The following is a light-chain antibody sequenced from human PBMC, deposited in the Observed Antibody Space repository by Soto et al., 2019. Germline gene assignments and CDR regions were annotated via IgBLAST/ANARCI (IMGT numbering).Light chain of an antibody. J-gene: IGKJ1*01. V-gene: IGKV4-1*01. CDR2: WAS. CDR3: QQYYRPWT. Sequence: DIVMTQSPDSLAVSLGERATINCKSSQSVFYSSNNKNYLAWYQQKPGQPPKLLIYWASTRESWVPDRFSGSGSGTDFPLTISSLQAEDVAVYYCQQYYRPWTFGQGTKVEIK. CDR1: QSVFYSSNNKNY.